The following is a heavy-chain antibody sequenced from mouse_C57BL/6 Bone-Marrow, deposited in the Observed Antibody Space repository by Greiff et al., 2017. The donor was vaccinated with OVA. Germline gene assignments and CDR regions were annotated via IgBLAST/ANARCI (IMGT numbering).Heavy chain of an antibody. J-gene: IGHJ3*01. CDR3: ARYDYGSFFDY. V-gene: IGHV1-54*01. CDR2: INPGSGGT. Sequence: QVQLQQSGAELVRPGTSVKVSCKASGYAFTNYLIEWVKQRPGQGLEWIGVINPGSGGTNYNEKFKGKATLTADKSSSKAYMQLSSLTSEDAAVDFCARYDYGSFFDYWGQGTLVTVSA. CDR1: GYAFTNYL. D-gene: IGHD1-1*01.